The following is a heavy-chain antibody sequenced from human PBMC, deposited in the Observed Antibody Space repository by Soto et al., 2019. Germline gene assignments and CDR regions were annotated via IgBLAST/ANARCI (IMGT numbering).Heavy chain of an antibody. D-gene: IGHD3-10*01. J-gene: IGHJ4*02. V-gene: IGHV3-48*02. CDR3: ARDWTMVRGVSYFDY. CDR2: ISSSSSTI. CDR1: GFTFSSYS. Sequence: GGSLRLSCAASGFTFSSYSMNWVRQAPGKGLEWVSYISSSSSTIYYADSVKGRFTISRDNAKNSLYLQMNSLRDEDTAVYYCARDWTMVRGVSYFDYWGQGTLVTVSS.